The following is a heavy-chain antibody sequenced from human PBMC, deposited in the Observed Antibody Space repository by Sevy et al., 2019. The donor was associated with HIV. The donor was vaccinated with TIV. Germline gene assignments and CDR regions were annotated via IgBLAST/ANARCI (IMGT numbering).Heavy chain of an antibody. V-gene: IGHV3-23*01. CDR3: AKFGDYYDSGGYYWYFDF. CDR2: ISGGDDIT. Sequence: GGALRLSCAASGFIFSDYAMSWVRQAPGKGLEWVSSISGGDDITYYADAVKGRFTVSRDNSKNTLYLQMNTLRAEDTDLYYCAKFGDYYDSGGYYWYFDFWGRGTLVTVSS. J-gene: IGHJ2*01. D-gene: IGHD3-22*01. CDR1: GFIFSDYA.